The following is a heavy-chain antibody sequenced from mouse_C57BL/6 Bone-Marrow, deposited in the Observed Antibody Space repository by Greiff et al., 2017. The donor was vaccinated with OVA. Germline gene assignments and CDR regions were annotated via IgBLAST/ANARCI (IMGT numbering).Heavy chain of an antibody. D-gene: IGHD4-1*01. CDR3: TALTGFAY. CDR2: IRLKSDNYAT. CDR1: GFTFSNYW. V-gene: IGHV6-3*01. Sequence: DVMLVESGGGLVQPGGSMKLSCVASGFTFSNYWMNWVRQSPEKGLEWVAQIRLKSDNYATHYAESVKGRFTISRDDSKSSVYLQMNNLRAEDTGIYYCTALTGFAYWGQGTLVTVSA. J-gene: IGHJ3*01.